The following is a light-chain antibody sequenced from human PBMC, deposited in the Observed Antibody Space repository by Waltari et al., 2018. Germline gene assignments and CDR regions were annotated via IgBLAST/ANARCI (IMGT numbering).Light chain of an antibody. V-gene: IGKV4-1*01. CDR1: QSVLYSSNNKNY. J-gene: IGKJ1*01. CDR3: QQYYSTPWT. CDR2: CAS. Sequence: DIVMTQSPDSLAVSLGERATINCKSSQSVLYSSNNKNYLAWYQQKPGQPPKLLIYCASTRASGVPDRFSGSGSGTDFTLTISSLQAEDVAVYYCQQYYSTPWTFGQGTKVEIK.